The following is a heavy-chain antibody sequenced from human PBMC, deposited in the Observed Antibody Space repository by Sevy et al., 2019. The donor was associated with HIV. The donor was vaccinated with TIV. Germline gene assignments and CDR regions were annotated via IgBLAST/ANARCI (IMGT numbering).Heavy chain of an antibody. D-gene: IGHD5-12*01. CDR1: GYTFTGYY. CDR3: ARDGGYSGFWSWFDP. Sequence: ASVKVSCKASGYTFTGYYMHWVRQAPGQGLEWMGWINPNSGGTNYAQKFQGRVTMTRDTSISTAYMELSRLRSDDTAVYHCARDGGYSGFWSWFDPWGQGTLVTVSS. J-gene: IGHJ5*02. V-gene: IGHV1-2*02. CDR2: INPNSGGT.